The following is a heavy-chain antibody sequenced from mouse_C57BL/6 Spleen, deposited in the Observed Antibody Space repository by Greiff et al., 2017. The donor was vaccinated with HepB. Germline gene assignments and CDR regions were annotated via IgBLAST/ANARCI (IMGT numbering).Heavy chain of an antibody. CDR2: IRSKSNNYAT. Sequence: EVKLQESGGGLVQPKGSLKLSCAASGFSFNTYAMNWVRQAPGKGLEWVARIRSKSNNYATYYADSVKDRFTISRDDSESMLYLRMNNLKTEDTAMYYCVRRGTLYAMDYWGQGTSVTVSS. D-gene: IGHD3-3*01. CDR1: GFSFNTYA. V-gene: IGHV10-1*01. J-gene: IGHJ4*01. CDR3: VRRGTLYAMDY.